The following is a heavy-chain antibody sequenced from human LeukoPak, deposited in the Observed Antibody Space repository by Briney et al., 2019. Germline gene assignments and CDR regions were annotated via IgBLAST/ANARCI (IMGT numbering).Heavy chain of an antibody. CDR3: ARDRGGRTGLDD. Sequence: PGGSLRLSCAGSGFTFSTYWMSWVRQAPGKGLEWVANINQDGGEKYYVDSVKGRFTISRDNAENSLYLQMNSLRAEDTAVYYCARDRGGRTGLDDWGQGTLVTVSS. J-gene: IGHJ4*02. CDR2: INQDGGEK. CDR1: GFTFSTYW. D-gene: IGHD2-15*01. V-gene: IGHV3-7*04.